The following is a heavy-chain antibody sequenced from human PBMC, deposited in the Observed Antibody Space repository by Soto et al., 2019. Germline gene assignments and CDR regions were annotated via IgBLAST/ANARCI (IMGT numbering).Heavy chain of an antibody. CDR3: ARDPPSVVAATRANSQIDY. CDR2: VSSSGSTI. CDR1: GFTFSDYY. V-gene: IGHV3-11*01. J-gene: IGHJ4*02. Sequence: PGGSLRLSCAASGFTFSDYYMSWIRQAPGKGLEWVSYVSSSGSTIYYADSVKGRFTISRDNAKNSLYLQMNSLRAEDTAVYYCARDPPSVVAATRANSQIDYWGQGTLVTVSS. D-gene: IGHD2-15*01.